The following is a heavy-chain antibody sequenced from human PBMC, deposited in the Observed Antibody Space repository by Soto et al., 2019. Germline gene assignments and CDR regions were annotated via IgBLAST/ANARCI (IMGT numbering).Heavy chain of an antibody. D-gene: IGHD3-10*01. Sequence: SETLSLTCTVSGGSISRYYWSGIRQPPGKGLEWIGYIYYSGSTNYNPSLKSRVTISVDTSKNQFSLKLSSVTAADTAVYYCATNYGNAFDIWGQGTMVIVAS. CDR2: IYYSGST. CDR1: GGSISRYY. J-gene: IGHJ3*02. CDR3: ATNYGNAFDI. V-gene: IGHV4-59*01.